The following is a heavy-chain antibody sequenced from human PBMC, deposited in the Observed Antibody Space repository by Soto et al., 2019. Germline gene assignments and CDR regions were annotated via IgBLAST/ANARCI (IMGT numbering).Heavy chain of an antibody. CDR1: GYTFTGYY. V-gene: IGHV1-2*04. D-gene: IGHD3-3*01. Sequence: ASVKVSCKASGYTFTGYYMHWVRQAPGQGLEWMGWINPNSGGTNYAQKFQGWVTMTRGTSISTAYMELSRLRSDDTAVYYCAREGSYDFWSGYYIGVRANWFDPWGQGTLVTVSS. CDR2: INPNSGGT. CDR3: AREGSYDFWSGYYIGVRANWFDP. J-gene: IGHJ5*02.